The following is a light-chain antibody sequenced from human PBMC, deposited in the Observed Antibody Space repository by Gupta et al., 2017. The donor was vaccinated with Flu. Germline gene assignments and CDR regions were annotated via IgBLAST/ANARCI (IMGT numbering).Light chain of an antibody. Sequence: EIVLTQSPATLSLSPGERATLSCRASQSVGMYLAWYQQKPGQAPRLLIDDASNRYPGIPVRFSGSGFGKDLTLTISSRVQEDFAGYYCQQHCHWHPFTFGQGTLVEIK. CDR1: QSVGMY. CDR3: QQHCHWHPFT. CDR2: DAS. V-gene: IGKV3-11*01. J-gene: IGKJ1*01.